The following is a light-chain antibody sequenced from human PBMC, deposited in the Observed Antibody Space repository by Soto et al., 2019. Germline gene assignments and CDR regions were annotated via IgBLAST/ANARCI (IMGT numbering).Light chain of an antibody. V-gene: IGLV2-14*03. CDR1: SSDVGGYNY. CDR2: DVT. J-gene: IGLJ1*01. CDR3: SSYTSSNTYV. Sequence: QSALTQPASVSGSPGQWTTISCTGTSSDVGGYNYASWYQHHPGKAPKLMIYDVTNRPSGVSNRFSGSKSGNTASLTISGLQTEDEADYYCSSYTSSNTYVFGTGTKLTVL.